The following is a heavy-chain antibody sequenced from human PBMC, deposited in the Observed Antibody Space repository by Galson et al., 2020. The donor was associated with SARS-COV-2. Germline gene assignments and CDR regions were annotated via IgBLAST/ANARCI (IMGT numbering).Heavy chain of an antibody. Sequence: GASVKVSCKASGYTFTDYDINWVRQAAGQGLEWMGWMNPYSGNTGYAQKFQGRVTMTRDTSITTAYMELSSLTSEDTAVYYCVRMMVWGVITPWGQGTKVTVSS. J-gene: IGHJ3*01. D-gene: IGHD3-10*01. CDR2: MNPYSGNT. CDR1: GYTFTDYD. CDR3: VRMMVWGVITP. V-gene: IGHV1-8*01.